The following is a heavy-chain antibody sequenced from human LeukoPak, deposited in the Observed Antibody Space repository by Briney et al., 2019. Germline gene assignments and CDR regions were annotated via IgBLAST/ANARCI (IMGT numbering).Heavy chain of an antibody. CDR2: VNLQGFT. Sequence: PSETLSLTCGVSGGSVTSTNYWTWVRQPPGKGLEWIGEVNLQGFTIYNPSLMGRVAISVDTFENHISLQLTSVAAADTAVYYCAREGGPYRPLDYSGQGTLVTVSS. V-gene: IGHV4-4*02. J-gene: IGHJ4*02. CDR3: AREGGPYRPLDY. CDR1: GGSVTSTNY.